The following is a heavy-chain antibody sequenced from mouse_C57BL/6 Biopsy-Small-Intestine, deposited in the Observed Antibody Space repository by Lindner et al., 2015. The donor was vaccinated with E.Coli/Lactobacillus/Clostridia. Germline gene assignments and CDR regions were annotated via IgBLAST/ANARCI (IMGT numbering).Heavy chain of an antibody. CDR1: GYSFTGYY. CDR2: INPSTGGT. V-gene: IGHV1-42*01. J-gene: IGHJ3*01. CDR3: ARIFDNGTSYKAWFAY. D-gene: IGHD1-1*01. Sequence: VQLQESGPELVKPGASVKISCKASGYSFTGYYMNWVKQSPEKGLEWIGEINPSTGGTIYNQKFKAKATLTVDTSSNTAYMQLKSLTSDDSAVYYCARIFDNGTSYKAWFAYWGQGTLVTVS.